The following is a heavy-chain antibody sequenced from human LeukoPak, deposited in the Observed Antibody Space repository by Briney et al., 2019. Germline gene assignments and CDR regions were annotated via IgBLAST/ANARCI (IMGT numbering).Heavy chain of an antibody. CDR2: ISSSGTTI. J-gene: IGHJ4*02. V-gene: IGHV3-11*04. Sequence: GGSLRLSCAASGFTFGDYYMTWIRQAPGKGLGWVSYISSSGTTIYYADSVKGRFTISRDNAKKSLYLQMNSLRAEDTAVYYCARQPTTSGTLYWGQGTLVTVSS. CDR3: ARQPTTSGTLY. D-gene: IGHD3-10*01. CDR1: GFTFGDYY.